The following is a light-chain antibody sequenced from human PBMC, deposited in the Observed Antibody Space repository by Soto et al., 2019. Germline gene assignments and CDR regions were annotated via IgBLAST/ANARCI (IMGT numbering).Light chain of an antibody. Sequence: EVVMTQSPATLSVSPGERATLSCRASQSVSTNLAWYQHKTGQAPRLLIYGASTRATDNPARFRGSGSGTESTLNISGLQSEDVPIYDCQQYHNWPPLTFGGGNAVEIK. CDR2: GAS. CDR3: QQYHNWPPLT. V-gene: IGKV3-15*01. J-gene: IGKJ4*01. CDR1: QSVSTN.